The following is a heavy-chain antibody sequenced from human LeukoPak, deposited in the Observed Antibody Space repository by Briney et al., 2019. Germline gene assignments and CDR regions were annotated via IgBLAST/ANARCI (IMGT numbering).Heavy chain of an antibody. V-gene: IGHV4-34*01. J-gene: IGHJ4*02. D-gene: IGHD1-26*01. CDR3: AREVGATQRRFDY. CDR2: INHSGST. CDR1: GGSFNGYY. Sequence: SETLSLTCAVYGGSFNGYYWSWIRQPPGKGLEWIGEINHSGSTNYNPSLKSRVTISVDTSKNQFSLKLSSVTAADTAVYYCAREVGATQRRFDYWGQGTLVTVSS.